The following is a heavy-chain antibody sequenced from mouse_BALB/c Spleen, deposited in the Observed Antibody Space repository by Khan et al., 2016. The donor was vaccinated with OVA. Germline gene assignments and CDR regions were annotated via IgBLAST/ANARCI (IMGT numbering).Heavy chain of an antibody. CDR2: ISYSGRT. J-gene: IGHJ2*01. V-gene: IGHV3-2*02. CDR1: GYSITSDYA. CDR3: ARSVTITTVVATDFDY. D-gene: IGHD1-1*01. Sequence: VQLKESGPGLVKPSQSLSLTCTVTGYSITSDYAWNWIRQFPGNKLEWMGYISYSGRTSYNPSLKSRISITRATPKNQFFLQLNSVTTDDTATYCCARSVTITTVVATDFDYWGQGTTLTVSS.